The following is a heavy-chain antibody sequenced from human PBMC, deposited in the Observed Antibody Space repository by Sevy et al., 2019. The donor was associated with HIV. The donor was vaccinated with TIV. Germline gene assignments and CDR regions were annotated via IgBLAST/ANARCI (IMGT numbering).Heavy chain of an antibody. CDR1: GFTFSDYG. Sequence: GGSLRLSCEVSGFTFSDYGMHWVRQAPGKGLEWLAVISYDGSDIYYPDSVEGRFTVSRENSKNTLYLQMNSLGPEDTAVYYCRNGAGGIDWGGFDYWGQGTLVTVSS. D-gene: IGHD7-27*01. CDR2: ISYDGSDI. V-gene: IGHV3-30*03. CDR3: RNGAGGIDWGGFDY. J-gene: IGHJ4*02.